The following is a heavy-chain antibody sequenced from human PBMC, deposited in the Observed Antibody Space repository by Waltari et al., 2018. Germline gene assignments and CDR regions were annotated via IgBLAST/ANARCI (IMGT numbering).Heavy chain of an antibody. J-gene: IGHJ1*01. V-gene: IGHV4-34*01. CDR1: GGSLSPYY. D-gene: IGHD3-3*01. CDR2: INHGGTT. CDR3: ARSSDRDDFWSPFL. Sequence: VLLQQWGAGLLKPSETLSLTCAVHGGSLSPYYWSWIRQSPERGLEWIGEINHGGTTSYNPSLKDRVTVSIDASKKQISLHLRSVTAADTAVYYCARSSDRDDFWSPFLWGQGTLVTVSS.